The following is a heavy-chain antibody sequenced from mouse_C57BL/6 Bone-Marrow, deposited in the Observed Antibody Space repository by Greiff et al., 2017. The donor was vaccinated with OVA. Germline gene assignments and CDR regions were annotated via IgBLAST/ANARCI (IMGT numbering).Heavy chain of an antibody. Sequence: EVQRVESGGGLVQPGGSLSLSCAASGFTFTDYYMSWVRQPPGKALEWLGFIRNKANGYTTEYSASVKGRFTISRDNSQSILYLQMNALRAEDSATYNCASPLRYPYYAMDYWGQGTSVTVSS. J-gene: IGHJ4*01. CDR1: GFTFTDYY. V-gene: IGHV7-3*01. D-gene: IGHD1-1*01. CDR3: ASPLRYPYYAMDY. CDR2: IRNKANGYTT.